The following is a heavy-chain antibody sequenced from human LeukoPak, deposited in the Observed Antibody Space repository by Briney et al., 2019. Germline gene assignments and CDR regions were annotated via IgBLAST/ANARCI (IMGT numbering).Heavy chain of an antibody. CDR3: ARVDYCGGDCYPYYFDY. J-gene: IGHJ4*02. CDR1: GYTFTGYY. Sequence: RASVKVSCKASGYTFTGYYMHWVRQAPGQGLEWMGWINPNSGGTNYAQKFQGRVTMTRDTSISTAYMELSRLRSDDTAVYYCARVDYCGGDCYPYYFDYWGQGTLVTVSS. CDR2: INPNSGGT. V-gene: IGHV1-2*02. D-gene: IGHD2-21*02.